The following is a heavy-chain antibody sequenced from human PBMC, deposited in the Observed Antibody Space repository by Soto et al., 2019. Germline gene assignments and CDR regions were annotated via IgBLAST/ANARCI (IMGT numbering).Heavy chain of an antibody. Sequence: ASVKVSCKASGYTFTSYGISWVRQAPGQGLEWMGWISAYNGNTNYAQKLQGRVTMTTDTSTSTAYMELRSLRSDDTAVYYCARKGYCSGGSCPLDYYYMDVWGKGTTVTVS. D-gene: IGHD2-15*01. CDR3: ARKGYCSGGSCPLDYYYMDV. J-gene: IGHJ6*03. CDR2: ISAYNGNT. CDR1: GYTFTSYG. V-gene: IGHV1-18*01.